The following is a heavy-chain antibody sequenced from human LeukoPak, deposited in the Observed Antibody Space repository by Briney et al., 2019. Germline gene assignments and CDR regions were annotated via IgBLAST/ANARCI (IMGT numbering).Heavy chain of an antibody. D-gene: IGHD2-21*01. CDR3: ERDRSRLFF. Sequence: PGGSLRLSCAASGFSSSRYWTSWGRQAPGKGLEWVANIKPDGSETYYVDSVKGRFTISRDNAKNSLYLQMNSLRAEDTAVYYCERDRSRLFFWGQGTLVTVSS. J-gene: IGHJ4*02. CDR2: IKPDGSET. CDR1: GFSSSRYW. V-gene: IGHV3-7*01.